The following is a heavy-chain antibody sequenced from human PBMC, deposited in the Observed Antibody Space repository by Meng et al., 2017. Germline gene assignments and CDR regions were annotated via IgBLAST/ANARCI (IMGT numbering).Heavy chain of an antibody. J-gene: IGHJ2*01. D-gene: IGHD2-21*02. V-gene: IGHV4-4*07. CDR1: GGSISSYY. CDR3: ATRAKGVYCGGDCYRYWYFDL. CDR2: IYTSGST. Sequence: SETLSLTCIVSGGSISSYYWSWIRQPAGKGLEWIGRIYTSGSTNYNPSLKSRVTMSVDTSKNQFSLKLSSVTAADTAVYYCATRAKGVYCGGDCYRYWYFDLWGRGTLVTVSS.